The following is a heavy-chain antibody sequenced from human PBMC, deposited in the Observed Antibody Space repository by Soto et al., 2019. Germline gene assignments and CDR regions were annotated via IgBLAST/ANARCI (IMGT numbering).Heavy chain of an antibody. CDR1: GGSFSGYY. CDR2: INHSGST. Sequence: PSETLSLTCAVYGGSFSGYYWSWIRQPPGKGLEWIGEINHSGSTNYNPSLKSRVTISVDTSKNQFSLKLSSVTAADTAVYYCARHQEYSSSSGMDVWGQGTTVTVSS. CDR3: ARHQEYSSSSGMDV. V-gene: IGHV4-34*01. D-gene: IGHD6-6*01. J-gene: IGHJ6*02.